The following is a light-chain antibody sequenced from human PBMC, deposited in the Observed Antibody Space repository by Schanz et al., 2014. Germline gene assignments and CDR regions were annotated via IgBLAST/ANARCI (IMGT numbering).Light chain of an antibody. J-gene: IGKJ3*01. CDR1: QSVSSH. CDR2: GAS. Sequence: EIVMTQSPATLSVSPGERATLSCRASQSVSSHLVWYQQKFGQAPRLLIYGASTRATGIPDRFSGSGSGTDFALTISRLEPEDFAVYYCYQYGISPFTFGPGTKVDIK. CDR3: YQYGISPFT. V-gene: IGKV3-20*01.